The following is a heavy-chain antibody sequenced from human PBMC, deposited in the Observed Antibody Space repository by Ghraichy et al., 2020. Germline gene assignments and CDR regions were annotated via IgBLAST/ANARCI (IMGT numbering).Heavy chain of an antibody. CDR1: GFTFSSFA. J-gene: IGHJ4*02. Sequence: GGSLRLSCAASGFTFSSFAMSWVRQAPGKGLEWVSAISGSAGSTYYADSVKGRFTISRDSSKSTLYLQMDSLRAEDTAIYYCAKGSYYGSGSYSDYWGQGTLVTVSS. CDR2: ISGSAGST. D-gene: IGHD3-10*01. CDR3: AKGSYYGSGSYSDY. V-gene: IGHV3-23*01.